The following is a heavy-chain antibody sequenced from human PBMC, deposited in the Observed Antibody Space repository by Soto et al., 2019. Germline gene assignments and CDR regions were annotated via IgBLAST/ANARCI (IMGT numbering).Heavy chain of an antibody. V-gene: IGHV4-61*01. J-gene: IGHJ6*02. CDR2: IYYSGST. CDR3: ARVGGYSGYDSDRNYYYYGMDV. D-gene: IGHD5-12*01. Sequence: PSETLSLTCTVSGGSVSSGSYYWSWIRQPPGKGLEWIGYIYYSGSTNYNPSLKSRVTISVDTSKNQFSLKLSSVTAADTAVYYCARVGGYSGYDSDRNYYYYGMDVWGQGTTVTVS. CDR1: GGSVSSGSYY.